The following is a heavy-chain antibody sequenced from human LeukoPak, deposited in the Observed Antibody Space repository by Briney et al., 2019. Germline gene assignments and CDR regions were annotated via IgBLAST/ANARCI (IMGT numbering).Heavy chain of an antibody. CDR3: AKDGSGLYGGWFDP. CDR1: GFTFSSYG. Sequence: GGSLRLSCAASGFTFSSYGMHWVRQAPGKGLEWVAVISYDGSNKYYADSVKGRFTISRDNSKNTLYLQMNSLRAEDTAVYYCAKDGSGLYGGWFDPWGQGTLVTVSS. J-gene: IGHJ5*02. D-gene: IGHD6-19*01. V-gene: IGHV3-30*18. CDR2: ISYDGSNK.